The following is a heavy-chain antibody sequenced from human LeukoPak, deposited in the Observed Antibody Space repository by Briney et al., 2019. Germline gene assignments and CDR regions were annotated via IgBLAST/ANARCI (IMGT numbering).Heavy chain of an antibody. V-gene: IGHV3-23*01. CDR2: ISATGSTT. J-gene: IGHJ3*01. Sequence: GGPVRLYCSASGLTVSTYPLMWVRQTPGKGLQWLSVISATGSTTYYAESVSRRITISRDNSKNTLYLKMNSMRVEDAAVYYCAKDSHSVEFFLDDAFDLWGQGTIVTVSA. CDR1: GLTVSTYP. CDR3: AKDSHSVEFFLDDAFDL. D-gene: IGHD5/OR15-5a*01.